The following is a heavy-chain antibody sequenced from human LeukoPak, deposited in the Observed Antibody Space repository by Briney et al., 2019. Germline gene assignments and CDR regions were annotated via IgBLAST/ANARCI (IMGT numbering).Heavy chain of an antibody. CDR1: GGSTRSYF. CDR3: ARGLVLATDDAFDI. J-gene: IGHJ3*02. D-gene: IGHD5-12*01. Sequence: PSETLSLTCTVSGGSTRSYFCSWLRQPPGKGLEWIGYIWDTEITDYNPSLKSRVTSSLDTSKIHFSLKLRSVTAADTALYFCARGLVLATDDAFDIWGQGTLVTVSS. CDR2: IWDTEIT. V-gene: IGHV4-59*01.